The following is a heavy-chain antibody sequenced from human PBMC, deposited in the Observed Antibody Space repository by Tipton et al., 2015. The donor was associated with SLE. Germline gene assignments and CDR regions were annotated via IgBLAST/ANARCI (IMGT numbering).Heavy chain of an antibody. V-gene: IGHV4-39*01. J-gene: IGHJ4*02. CDR3: VRSWGVIREGDC. CDR2: VYYSGTN. CDR1: GGSIRGSSFY. D-gene: IGHD2-21*01. Sequence: TLSLTCTVFGGSIRGSSFYWGWIRQSPGKGLEWIGSVYYSGTNYYNPSLKSRVTMSVDTSKNQFSLKLSSLIAADTAVYYCVRSWGVIREGDCWAQGTLVSVSS.